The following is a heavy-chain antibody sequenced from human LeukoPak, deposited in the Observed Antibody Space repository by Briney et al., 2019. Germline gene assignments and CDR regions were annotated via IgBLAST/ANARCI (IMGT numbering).Heavy chain of an antibody. CDR2: IYYSGST. D-gene: IGHD2-2*01. J-gene: IGHJ4*02. CDR1: GGSISSGDYY. Sequence: PSQTLSLTCTVSGGSISSGDYYWSWIRQPPGKGLEWIGYIYYSGSTYYNPSLKSRVTISVDTSKNQFSLKLSSVTAADTAVYYCARHADCSSTSCYSEFDYWGQGTLVTVSS. CDR3: ARHADCSSTSCYSEFDY. V-gene: IGHV4-30-4*01.